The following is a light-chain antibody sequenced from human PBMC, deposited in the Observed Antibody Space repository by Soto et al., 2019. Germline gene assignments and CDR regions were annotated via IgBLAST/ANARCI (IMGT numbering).Light chain of an antibody. CDR2: DVS. Sequence: EIVLTQSPATLSLSPGERATLSCGASQSIRSTYLAWYQQRPGLAPRLLIYDVSNRFTGVPDRFIGSGSGTDFTLTLSRLEPEDFAMDDCQQFSTSLTFCGGTKVESK. J-gene: IGKJ4*01. CDR3: QQFSTSLT. CDR1: QSIRSTY. V-gene: IGKV3D-20*01.